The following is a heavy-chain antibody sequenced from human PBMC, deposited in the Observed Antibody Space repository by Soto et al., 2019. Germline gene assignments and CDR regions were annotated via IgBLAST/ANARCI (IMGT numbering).Heavy chain of an antibody. D-gene: IGHD2-21*02. CDR2: MSGSRGST. CDR1: GFTFNTYA. J-gene: IGHJ4*02. Sequence: EVQLLESGGGLVQPGGSLRLSCAASGFTFNTYAMAWVRQAPGRGLEWVSSMSGSRGSTSYAASVKGRFTISRDNSKSTLYLQMNSLRAEDTAVYYCAKVKHVVVVTGIPYYFDYWGQGTLVRVSS. V-gene: IGHV3-23*01. CDR3: AKVKHVVVVTGIPYYFDY.